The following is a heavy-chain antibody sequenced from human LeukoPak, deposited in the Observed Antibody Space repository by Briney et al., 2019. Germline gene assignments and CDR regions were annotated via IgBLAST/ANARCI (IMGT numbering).Heavy chain of an antibody. Sequence: GGSLRLSCAASGFTFSSYSMNWVRQAPGKGLEWVSYVSSGSNTIYYAESVKGRFTISRDNAKNSLYLQMNSLRAEDTAVYYCAKDDAYCSSTSCFNWFDPWGQGTLVTVSS. D-gene: IGHD2-2*01. CDR2: VSSGSNTI. CDR3: AKDDAYCSSTSCFNWFDP. J-gene: IGHJ5*02. V-gene: IGHV3-48*01. CDR1: GFTFSSYS.